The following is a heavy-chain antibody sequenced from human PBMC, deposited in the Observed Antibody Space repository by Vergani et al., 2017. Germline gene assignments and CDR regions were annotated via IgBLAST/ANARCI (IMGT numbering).Heavy chain of an antibody. V-gene: IGHV3-15*07. D-gene: IGHD2-21*01. J-gene: IGHJ6*02. CDR3: TTDPRYCGDGSCYWLRDHHYYGMDV. CDR2: INSTFDSGTT. Sequence: EVQLVESGGGIVQPGGSLRLSCVASGFSFRNAWMNWVRRTPGKGLEWVGRINSTFDSGTTDYAAAVKGRFTISRDDSNNTLFLQMNGLKTEDIGVYYCTTDPRYCGDGSCYWLRDHHYYGMDVWGQGTAVTVS. CDR1: GFSFRNAW.